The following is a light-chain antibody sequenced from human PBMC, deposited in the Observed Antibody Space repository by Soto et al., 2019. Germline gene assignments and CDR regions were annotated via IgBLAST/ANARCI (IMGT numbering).Light chain of an antibody. Sequence: QSVLTQPRSVSGSPGQSVTISCTGTSSDVGNYNYVSWYQQHPGKAPRVMIYDVTRRPSGVPDRFSGSKSGNMASLTISGLQAEDEADYYCCSYAGSYTYVFGIGTKLTVL. CDR2: DVT. CDR1: SSDVGNYNY. V-gene: IGLV2-11*01. J-gene: IGLJ1*01. CDR3: CSYAGSYTYV.